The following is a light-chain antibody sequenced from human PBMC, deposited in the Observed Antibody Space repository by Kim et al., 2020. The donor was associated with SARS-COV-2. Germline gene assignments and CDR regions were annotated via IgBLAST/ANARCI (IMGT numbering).Light chain of an antibody. CDR1: KLGDKY. V-gene: IGLV3-1*01. Sequence: SHELTQPPSVSVSPGQTASITCSGDKLGDKYACWYQQKPGQSPVLVIYQDNKRPSGIPERFSGSNSGNTATLTISGTQAMDEADYYCQAWDSSTVVFGGG. CDR2: QDN. J-gene: IGLJ2*01. CDR3: QAWDSSTVV.